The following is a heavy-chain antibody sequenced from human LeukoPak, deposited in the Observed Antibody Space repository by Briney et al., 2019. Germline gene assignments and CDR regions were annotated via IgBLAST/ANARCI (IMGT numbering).Heavy chain of an antibody. Sequence: GGSLRLSCAASGFTFSSYWMSWVRQAPGKGLEWVANIKQDGSEKYYVDSVKGRFTISRDNAKNSLYLQMNSLRAEDTAVYYCAATIVVVPAAMPGLTKTDYWGQGTLVTVSS. CDR1: GFTFSSYW. J-gene: IGHJ4*02. CDR2: IKQDGSEK. D-gene: IGHD2-2*01. V-gene: IGHV3-7*01. CDR3: AATIVVVPAAMPGLTKTDY.